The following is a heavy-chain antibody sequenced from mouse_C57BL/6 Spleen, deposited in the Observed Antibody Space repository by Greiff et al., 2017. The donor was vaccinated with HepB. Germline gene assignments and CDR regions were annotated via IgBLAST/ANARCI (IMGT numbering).Heavy chain of an antibody. V-gene: IGHV1-52*01. CDR2: IDPSDSET. CDR1: GYTFTSYW. D-gene: IGHD1-1*02. CDR3: ARPRLYGGGGYAMDY. Sequence: QVQLQQPGAELVRPGSSVKLSCKASGYTFTSYWMHWVKQRPIQGLEWIGNIDPSDSETHYNQKFKDKATLTVDKSSSTAYMQLSSLTSEDSAVYYCARPRLYGGGGYAMDYWGQGTSVTVSS. J-gene: IGHJ4*01.